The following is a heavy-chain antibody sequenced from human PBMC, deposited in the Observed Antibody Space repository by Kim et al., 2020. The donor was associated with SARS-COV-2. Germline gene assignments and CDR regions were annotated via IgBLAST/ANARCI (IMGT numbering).Heavy chain of an antibody. CDR3: AREQVEGTKPDYYYYGMDV. CDR1: GGSISSGGYY. D-gene: IGHD1-1*01. Sequence: SETLSLTCTVSGGSISSGGYYWSWIRQHPGKGLEWIGYIYYSGSTYYNPSLKSRVTISVDTSKNQFSLKLSSVTTADTAVYYCAREQVEGTKPDYYYYGMDVWGQGTTDTVSS. CDR2: IYYSGST. J-gene: IGHJ6*02. V-gene: IGHV4-31*03.